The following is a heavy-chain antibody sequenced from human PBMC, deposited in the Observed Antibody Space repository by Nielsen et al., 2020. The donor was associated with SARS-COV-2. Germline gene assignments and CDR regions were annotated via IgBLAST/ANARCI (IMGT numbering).Heavy chain of an antibody. J-gene: IGHJ4*02. Sequence: GESLKISCAASAFTFSNYAVHWVRQAPGKGLEWVAVISSDGREKYYADSVRGRFSISRDTSKNTVYLQMNSVRADDTGVYYCANFWDGGQGTLVTVSS. CDR3: ANFWD. D-gene: IGHD3-3*01. V-gene: IGHV3-30*04. CDR2: ISSDGREK. CDR1: AFTFSNYA.